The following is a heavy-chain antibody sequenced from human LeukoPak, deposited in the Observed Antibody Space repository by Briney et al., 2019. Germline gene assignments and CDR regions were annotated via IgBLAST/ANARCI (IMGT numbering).Heavy chain of an antibody. V-gene: IGHV1-18*01. CDR2: ISAYNGNT. J-gene: IGHJ6*03. Sequence: GASVKVSCKASGYTFTSYGISWVRQAPGQGLEWMGWISAYNGNTNYAQKLQGRVTMTTDTSTSTAYMELRSLRSDDTAVYYCARAVVGTDYYYYMDVWGKGTTVTVSS. CDR3: ARAVVGTDYYYYMDV. CDR1: GYTFTSYG. D-gene: IGHD2-2*01.